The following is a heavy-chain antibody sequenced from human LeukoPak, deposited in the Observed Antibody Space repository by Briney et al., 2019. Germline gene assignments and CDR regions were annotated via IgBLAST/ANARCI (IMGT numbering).Heavy chain of an antibody. J-gene: IGHJ6*02. CDR1: GFVFTDFW. CDR2: IYPGDSET. CDR3: ARLTRYRDSGDYYFGMDF. D-gene: IGHD5-12*01. Sequence: KGGESLKISCKGSGFVFTDFWIGWVRQMPGQGLEWMGIIYPGDSETTYGPSFQGLFIISADKSRNTAYLQWSSLMASDTAVYYCARLTRYRDSGDYYFGMDFWGQGTTVTVSS. V-gene: IGHV5-51*01.